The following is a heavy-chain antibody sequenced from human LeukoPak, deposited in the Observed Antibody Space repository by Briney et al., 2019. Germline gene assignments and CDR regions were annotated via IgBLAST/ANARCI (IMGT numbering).Heavy chain of an antibody. Sequence: SETLSLTCTVSSGSISSFYWSWIRQPAGKGLEWIGRIFTSGSTYYNPSLKSRVTISVDTSKNQFSLKLSSVTAADTAVYYCARDYAAGTRNFDYWGQGTLVTVSS. J-gene: IGHJ4*02. CDR1: SGSISSFY. D-gene: IGHD6-19*01. CDR3: ARDYAAGTRNFDY. V-gene: IGHV4-4*07. CDR2: IFTSGST.